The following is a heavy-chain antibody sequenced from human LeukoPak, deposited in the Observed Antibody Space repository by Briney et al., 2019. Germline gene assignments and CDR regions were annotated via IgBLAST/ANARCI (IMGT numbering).Heavy chain of an antibody. D-gene: IGHD3-22*01. CDR2: INPNSGGT. CDR1: GYTFTGYY. CDR3: ARDLPYYDSSGHYFHDY. Sequence: ASVKVSCKASGYTFTGYYMHWVRQAPGQGLEWMGRINPNSGGTNNAQTFQGRVTMTRDTSISTSYMELSRLRSDDTAVYYCARDLPYYDSSGHYFHDYWGQGTLVTVSS. V-gene: IGHV1-2*06. J-gene: IGHJ4*02.